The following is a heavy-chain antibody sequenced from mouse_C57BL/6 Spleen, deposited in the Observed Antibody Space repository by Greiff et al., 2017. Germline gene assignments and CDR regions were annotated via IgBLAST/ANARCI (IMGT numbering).Heavy chain of an antibody. CDR3: ARRTAQATDYAMDY. D-gene: IGHD3-2*02. V-gene: IGHV1-69*01. CDR2: IDPSDSYT. Sequence: QVQLQQSGAELVMPGASVKLSCKASGYTFTSYWMHWVKQRPGQGLEWIGEIDPSDSYTNYNHKFKGKSTLTVDKSSSTAYMQLSSLTSEDSAGDYCARRTAQATDYAMDYWGQGTSVTVSS. CDR1: GYTFTSYW. J-gene: IGHJ4*01.